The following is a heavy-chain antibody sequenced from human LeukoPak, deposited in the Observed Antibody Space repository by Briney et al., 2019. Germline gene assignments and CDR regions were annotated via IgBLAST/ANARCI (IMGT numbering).Heavy chain of an antibody. CDR1: GYTFTRYG. Sequence: ASVRVSFMASGYTFTRYGISWVRQAPGQGLEWMGWISAYNGNTNYAQKLQGRVTMTTDTSTSTAYMELRSLRSDDTAVYYCARFYYDSSGYYWGHAFDIWGQGTMVTVSS. CDR2: ISAYNGNT. V-gene: IGHV1-18*01. J-gene: IGHJ3*02. D-gene: IGHD3-22*01. CDR3: ARFYYDSSGYYWGHAFDI.